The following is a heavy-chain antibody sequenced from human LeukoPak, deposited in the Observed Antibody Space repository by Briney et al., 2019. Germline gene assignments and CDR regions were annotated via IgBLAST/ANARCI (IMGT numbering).Heavy chain of an antibody. CDR1: GFTFSTFG. CDR3: AKEDWDKRAWYGRIED. J-gene: IGHJ4*01. CDR2: ISYHGSFQ. Sequence: GRSLRLSCAASGFTFSTFGMHWVRQAPGKGLEWVAAISYHGSFQYYTDSVRGRFTISRDNSKNTLFLQMNSLTAGDTALYYCAKEDWDKRAWYGRIEDWGQGTPGTVSS. D-gene: IGHD6-13*01. V-gene: IGHV3-30*18.